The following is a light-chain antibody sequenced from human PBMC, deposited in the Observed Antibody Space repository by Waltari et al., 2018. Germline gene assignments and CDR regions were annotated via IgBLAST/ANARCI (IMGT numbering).Light chain of an antibody. CDR2: DVS. Sequence: QSALTQPPSVSGSPGQSITIPCTGTSSDVGGYNYVPWYQQHPGKAPKLMIYDVSNRPSGVSNRFSGSKSGNTASLTISGLQAEDEADYYCSSYTSSALRVFGGGTKLTVL. CDR3: SSYTSSALRV. CDR1: SSDVGGYNY. J-gene: IGLJ2*01. V-gene: IGLV2-14*01.